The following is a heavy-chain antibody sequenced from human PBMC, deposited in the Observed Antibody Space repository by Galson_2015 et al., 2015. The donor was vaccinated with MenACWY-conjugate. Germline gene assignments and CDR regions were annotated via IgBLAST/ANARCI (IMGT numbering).Heavy chain of an antibody. CDR1: GFTFSSSW. CDR3: ARAKEQWLSKTFDL. D-gene: IGHD6-19*01. CDR2: IKQDGSGK. V-gene: IGHV3-7*01. J-gene: IGHJ3*01. Sequence: SLRLSCAASGFTFSSSWMGWVRQAPGKGLDWVANIKQDGSGKYYMDSVKGRFIISRDNAQNSLFLQMDSLRAEDTAVYYCARAKEQWLSKTFDLWGQGTMVTVSS.